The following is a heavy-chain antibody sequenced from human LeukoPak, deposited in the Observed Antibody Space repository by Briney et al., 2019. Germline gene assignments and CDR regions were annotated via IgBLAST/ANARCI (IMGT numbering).Heavy chain of an antibody. CDR3: ARARAVAVRPDAFDI. Sequence: ASVKVSCKASGGTFSSYAISWVRQAPGQGLEWMGRIIPILGIANYAQKFQGRATITADKSTSTAYMELSSLRSEDTAVYYCARARAVAVRPDAFDIWGQGTMVTVSS. CDR1: GGTFSSYA. D-gene: IGHD6-19*01. J-gene: IGHJ3*02. V-gene: IGHV1-69*04. CDR2: IIPILGIA.